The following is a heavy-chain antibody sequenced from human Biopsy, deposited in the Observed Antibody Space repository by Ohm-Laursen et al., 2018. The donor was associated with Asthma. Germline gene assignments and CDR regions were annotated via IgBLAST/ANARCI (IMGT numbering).Heavy chain of an antibody. V-gene: IGHV3-9*01. Sequence: SLRLSCAASGFSFDDYAMFWVRQAPGKGLEWVPGISWNSGTIGYADSVKGRFTISRDNAKNSLYLQMNSLGPEDTAVYYCARDMGAGPNQPPSGSGSSHLYGMDVWGQGTTVTVSS. D-gene: IGHD3-10*01. CDR3: ARDMGAGPNQPPSGSGSSHLYGMDV. J-gene: IGHJ6*02. CDR2: ISWNSGTI. CDR1: GFSFDDYA.